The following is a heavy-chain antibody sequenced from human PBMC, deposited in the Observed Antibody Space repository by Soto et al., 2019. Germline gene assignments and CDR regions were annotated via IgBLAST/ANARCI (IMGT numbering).Heavy chain of an antibody. D-gene: IGHD3-10*01. V-gene: IGHV3-23*01. J-gene: IGHJ3*02. CDR1: GFTFSSYA. Sequence: GGSLRLSCAASGFTFSSYAMSWVRQAPEKGLEWVSAISGSGGSTYYAGSVKGRFTISRDNSKNTLYLQMNSLRAEDTAVYYCARTPITMVRGVIMFDAFVIWGQGTMVTVSS. CDR2: ISGSGGST. CDR3: ARTPITMVRGVIMFDAFVI.